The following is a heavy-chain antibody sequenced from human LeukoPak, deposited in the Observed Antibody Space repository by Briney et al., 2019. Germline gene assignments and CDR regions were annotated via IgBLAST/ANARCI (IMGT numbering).Heavy chain of an antibody. CDR3: ARDYYYDSSGYRGDLWFDP. CDR2: ISYDGSNK. V-gene: IGHV3-30*03. Sequence: PGGSLRLSCAASGFTFSSYGMHWVRQAPGKGLEWVAVISYDGSNKYYADSVKGRFTISRDNSKNTLYLQMNSLRAEDTAVYYCARDYYYDSSGYRGDLWFDPWGQGTLVTVSS. CDR1: GFTFSSYG. D-gene: IGHD3-22*01. J-gene: IGHJ5*02.